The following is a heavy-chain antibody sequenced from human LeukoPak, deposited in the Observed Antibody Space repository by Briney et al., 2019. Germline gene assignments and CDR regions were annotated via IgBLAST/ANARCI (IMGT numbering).Heavy chain of an antibody. D-gene: IGHD2-2*01. Sequence: ASVKVSCKASGYTFTGYYIHWVRQAPGQGLEWMGWINPNSGATNYAQQFQGRVTMTRDTSISTAYMELSRLRSDDTAVYYCARYCSSASCQSYFDYWGQGTLATVSS. CDR1: GYTFTGYY. V-gene: IGHV1-2*02. CDR3: ARYCSSASCQSYFDY. CDR2: INPNSGAT. J-gene: IGHJ4*02.